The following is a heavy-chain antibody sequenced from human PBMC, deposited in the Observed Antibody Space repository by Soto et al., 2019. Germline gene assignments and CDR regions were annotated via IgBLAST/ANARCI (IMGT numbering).Heavy chain of an antibody. CDR3: ARDRSGSSGPNWFDP. V-gene: IGHV1-18*01. Sequence: GASVKVSCTASGYTFTGYGISWVRQAPGQGLEWMGWISAYNGNTNYAQKLQGRVTMTTDTSTSTAYMELRSLRSDDTAVYYCARDRSGSSGPNWFDPWGQGTLVTVSS. CDR2: ISAYNGNT. CDR1: GYTFTGYG. J-gene: IGHJ5*02. D-gene: IGHD6-19*01.